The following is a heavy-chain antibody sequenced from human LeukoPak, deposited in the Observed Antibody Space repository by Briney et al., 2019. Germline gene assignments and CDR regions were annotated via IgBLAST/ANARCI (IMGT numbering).Heavy chain of an antibody. CDR1: GYIFPNYW. D-gene: IGHD3-16*01. CDR3: ARLGSNNYFDP. CDR2: IHPGDSDT. V-gene: IGHV5-51*01. J-gene: IGHJ5*02. Sequence: GESLRISCEASGYIFPNYWIGWVRQVPGKGLDWMGLIHPGDSDTRYSPSFQGQVTISVDKSITTAYLQWSSLQASDTAMYYCARLGSNNYFDPWGQGTLVTVSS.